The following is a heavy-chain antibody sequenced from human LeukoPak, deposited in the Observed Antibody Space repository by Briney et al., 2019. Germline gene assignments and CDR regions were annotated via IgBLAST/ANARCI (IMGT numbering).Heavy chain of an antibody. J-gene: IGHJ4*02. D-gene: IGHD6-13*01. CDR1: GGSFSSYV. Sequence: GSSVKVSCKASGGSFSSYVITWVRQAPGQGLEWMGRIIPVLGVSNFAQKHQGRVTMTTDTSTSTAYMELRSLRSDDTAVYYCARASSSWYFDYWGQGTLVTVSS. V-gene: IGHV1-69*04. CDR3: ARASSSWYFDY. CDR2: IIPVLGVS.